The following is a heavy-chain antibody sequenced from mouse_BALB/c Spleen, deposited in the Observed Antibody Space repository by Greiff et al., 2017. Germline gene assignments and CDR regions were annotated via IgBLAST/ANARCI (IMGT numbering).Heavy chain of an antibody. Sequence: LVKTGASVKISCKASGYSFTGYYMHWVKQSHGKSLEWIGYISCYNGATSYNQKFKGKATFTVDTSSSTAYMQFNSLTSEDSAVYYCARGAGDYGSVYYAMDYWGQGTSVTVSS. V-gene: IGHV1S34*01. D-gene: IGHD1-1*01. CDR2: ISCYNGAT. CDR1: GYSFTGYY. J-gene: IGHJ4*01. CDR3: ARGAGDYGSVYYAMDY.